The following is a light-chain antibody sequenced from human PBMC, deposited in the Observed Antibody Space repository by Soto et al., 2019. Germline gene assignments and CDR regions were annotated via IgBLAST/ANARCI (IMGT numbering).Light chain of an antibody. Sequence: QSVLTQPASVSGSPGQSITISCTGTSSDVGGYNYVSWYQHHPGKPPKLMIYEVSNRPSGVSDRFSGSRSGNTASLTISGLQAEDESDYYCISYTSSSTWVFGGGTKVTVL. CDR2: EVS. CDR1: SSDVGGYNY. CDR3: ISYTSSSTWV. V-gene: IGLV2-14*01. J-gene: IGLJ3*02.